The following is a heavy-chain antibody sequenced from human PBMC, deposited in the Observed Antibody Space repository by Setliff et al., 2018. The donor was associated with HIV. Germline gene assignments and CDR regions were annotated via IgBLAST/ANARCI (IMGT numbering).Heavy chain of an antibody. J-gene: IGHJ3*02. V-gene: IGHV1-18*01. CDR2: ISAYNGNT. D-gene: IGHD3-22*01. Sequence: GASVKVSCKASGYTFTSYGISWVRQAPGQGLEWMGWISAYNGNTNYAQKLQGRVTMTTDTSTSTAYMELRSLRSDDTAVYYCAREIGVYDSSGYYYVPDAFDIWGQGAMVTVSS. CDR3: AREIGVYDSSGYYYVPDAFDI. CDR1: GYTFTSYG.